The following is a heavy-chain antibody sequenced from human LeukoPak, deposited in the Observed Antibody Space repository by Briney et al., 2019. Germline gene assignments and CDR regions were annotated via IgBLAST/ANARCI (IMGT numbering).Heavy chain of an antibody. CDR3: ARGEWVVAATHYYYYYYMDV. J-gene: IGHJ6*03. Sequence: GGSLRLSCAASGFTFSNYWMHWVRQAPGKWLVWVSRINSDGSSTSYADSVKGRFTISRDNAKNTLYLQMNSLRAEDTAVYYCARGEWVVAATHYYYYYYMDVWGKGTTVTISS. D-gene: IGHD2-15*01. V-gene: IGHV3-74*01. CDR1: GFTFSNYW. CDR2: INSDGSST.